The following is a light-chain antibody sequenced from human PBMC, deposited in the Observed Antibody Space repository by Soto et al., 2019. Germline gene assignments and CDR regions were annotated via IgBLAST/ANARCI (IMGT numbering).Light chain of an antibody. V-gene: IGKV1-9*01. CDR1: QGISSY. CDR2: AAS. Sequence: LTQSPSFLSASVGDRVTITYRASQGISSYLAWYQQKPGKAPKLLIYAASTLQSGVPSRFSGSGSGTEFTLTISSLQPEDFATYYCQQLNSYPRTFGQGTKLEIK. J-gene: IGKJ2*01. CDR3: QQLNSYPRT.